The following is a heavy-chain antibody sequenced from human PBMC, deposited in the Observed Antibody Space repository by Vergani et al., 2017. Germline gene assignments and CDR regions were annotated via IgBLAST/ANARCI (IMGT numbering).Heavy chain of an antibody. CDR2: IYYSGST. CDR1: GGSISSYY. D-gene: IGHD6-19*01. V-gene: IGHV4-39*07. Sequence: QVQLQESGPGLVKPSQTLSLTCTVSGGSISSYYWGWIRQPPGKGLEWIGSIYYSGSTYYNPSLKSRVTISVDKSKNQFSLKLSSVTAADTAVYYCARGQWLGLDAFDIWGQGTMVTVSS. J-gene: IGHJ3*02. CDR3: ARGQWLGLDAFDI.